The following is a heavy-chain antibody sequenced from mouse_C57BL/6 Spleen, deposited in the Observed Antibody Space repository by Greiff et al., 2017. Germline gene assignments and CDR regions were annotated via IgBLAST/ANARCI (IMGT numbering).Heavy chain of an antibody. CDR3: ARGGYGNYDYAMDY. J-gene: IGHJ4*01. Sequence: VHLVESGAELVRPGASVKLSCKASGYTFTDYYINWVKQRPGQGLEWIARIYPGSGNTYYNEKFKGKATLTAEKSSSTAYMQLSSLTSEDSAVYFCARGGYGNYDYAMDYWGQGTSVTVSS. CDR2: IYPGSGNT. D-gene: IGHD2-1*01. CDR1: GYTFTDYY. V-gene: IGHV1-76*01.